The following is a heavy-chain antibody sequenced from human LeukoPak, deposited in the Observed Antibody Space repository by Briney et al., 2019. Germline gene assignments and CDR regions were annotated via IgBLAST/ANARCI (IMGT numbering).Heavy chain of an antibody. CDR3: ARGHWWVDP. CDR2: IKEDGSEK. J-gene: IGHJ5*02. CDR1: GFTFSNSW. Sequence: GGSLRLSCAASGFTFSNSWMSWLRQAPGKGLEWVAFIKEDGSEKNYVESVKGRFTISRDNAKNSLYLQMNSLRVEDTAVYYCARGHWWVDPWGQGTLVTVSS. V-gene: IGHV3-7*01.